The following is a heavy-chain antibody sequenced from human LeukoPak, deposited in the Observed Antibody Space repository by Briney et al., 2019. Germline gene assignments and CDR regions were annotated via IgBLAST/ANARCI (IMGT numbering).Heavy chain of an antibody. V-gene: IGHV3-21*01. CDR1: GFTFSSYT. CDR2: IGRSSSYT. Sequence: GGSLRLSCAASGFTFSSYTMNWVRQAPGEGLEWVSSIGRSSSYTYYADSVKGRFTISRDNAKNSLFLQMNSLRAEDTAVYYCARDLFEGYCTGGSCHNWGQGTLVTVSS. J-gene: IGHJ4*02. D-gene: IGHD2-15*01. CDR3: ARDLFEGYCTGGSCHN.